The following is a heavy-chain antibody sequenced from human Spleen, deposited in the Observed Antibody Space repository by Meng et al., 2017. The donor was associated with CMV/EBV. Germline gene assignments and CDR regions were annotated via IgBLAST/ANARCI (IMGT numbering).Heavy chain of an antibody. CDR1: GFTFDDYA. D-gene: IGHD2-2*01. J-gene: IGHJ4*02. V-gene: IGHV3-30*04. Sequence: GESLKISCAASGFTFDDYAMHWVRQAPGKGLEWVAVISYDGSNKYYADSVKGRFTISRDNSKNTLYLQMNSLRAEDTAVYYCARADLLYQLLLGYWGQGTLVTVSS. CDR3: ARADLLYQLLLGY. CDR2: ISYDGSNK.